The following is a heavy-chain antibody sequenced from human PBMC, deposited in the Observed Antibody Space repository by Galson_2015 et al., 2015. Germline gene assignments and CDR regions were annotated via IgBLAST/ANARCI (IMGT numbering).Heavy chain of an antibody. CDR2: INAGNGNT. CDR3: ARGYSYGSYTDY. CDR1: GYTFTSYA. D-gene: IGHD5-18*01. V-gene: IGHV1-3*01. Sequence: SVKVSCKASGYTFTSYAMHWVRQAPGQRLEWMGWINAGNGNTKYSQKFQGRVTITRDTSASTAYMELSSLRSEDTAVYYCARGYSYGSYTDYWGQGTLVTVSS. J-gene: IGHJ4*02.